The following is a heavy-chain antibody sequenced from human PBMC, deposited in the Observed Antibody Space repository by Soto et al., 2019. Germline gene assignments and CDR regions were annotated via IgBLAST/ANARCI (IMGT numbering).Heavy chain of an antibody. D-gene: IGHD6-13*01. V-gene: IGHV3-23*01. CDR3: AKVPFSSSWNQDAFHV. CDR1: GFSFHANA. Sequence: GGSLRLSCAASGFSFHANALSWVRQTPGKGLQWVSTITESGVTAYYADSVKGRFSISRDNVKAILYLQMSGLSVEDTAVYYCAKVPFSSSWNQDAFHVWAPGTMVTVSS. CDR2: ITESGVTA. J-gene: IGHJ3*01.